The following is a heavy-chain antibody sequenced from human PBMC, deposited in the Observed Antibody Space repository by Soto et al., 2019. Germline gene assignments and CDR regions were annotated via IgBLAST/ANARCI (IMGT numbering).Heavy chain of an antibody. V-gene: IGHV1-18*01. J-gene: IGHJ6*01. CDR1: GYTFATYG. Sequence: QVQLVQSGAEVKEPGASVKVSCKASGYTFATYGISCVRQAPGQGHEWLGWISAYNGNTNYAEKLQRRLTMTTDTSTTTAHMELRSLRSDDTAVYLWAREQTPAHFYFGMAVWGQGKKVSV. CDR2: ISAYNGNT. CDR3: AREQTPAHFYFGMAV.